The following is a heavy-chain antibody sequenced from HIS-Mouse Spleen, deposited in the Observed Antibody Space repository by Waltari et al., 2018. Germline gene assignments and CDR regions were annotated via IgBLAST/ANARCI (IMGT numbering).Heavy chain of an antibody. V-gene: IGHV4-39*07. D-gene: IGHD6-13*01. CDR2: IYYSGST. J-gene: IGHJ2*01. Sequence: QLQLQESGPGLVKPSETLSLTCTVSGGSISSSSYYWGWIRQPPGKGLEWIGSIYYSGSTYANPSLKSRVTISVDTSKNQFSLTLSSETAADTAVYYCAREIPYSSSWYDWYFDLWGRGTLVTVSS. CDR3: AREIPYSSSWYDWYFDL. CDR1: GGSISSSSYY.